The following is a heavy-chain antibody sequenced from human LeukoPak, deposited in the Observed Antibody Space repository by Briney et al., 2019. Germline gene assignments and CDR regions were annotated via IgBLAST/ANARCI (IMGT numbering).Heavy chain of an antibody. Sequence: GGSLRLSCAASGFTFSSYGIHWVRQAPGKGLEWVAFIRYDGGNKYYADSVKGRFTISRDNSKNTLYLQMNSLRAEDTAVYYCALPSSSSSWYVDWGQGTLVTVSS. J-gene: IGHJ4*02. V-gene: IGHV3-30*02. CDR2: IRYDGGNK. CDR1: GFTFSSYG. CDR3: ALPSSSSSWYVD. D-gene: IGHD6-13*01.